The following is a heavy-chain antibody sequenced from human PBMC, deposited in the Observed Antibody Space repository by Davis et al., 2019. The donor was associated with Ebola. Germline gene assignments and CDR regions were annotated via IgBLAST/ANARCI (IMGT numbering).Heavy chain of an antibody. D-gene: IGHD6-13*01. V-gene: IGHV1-3*01. J-gene: IGHJ4*02. CDR3: ARDQRAGSLDY. CDR2: VHGGNGNT. Sequence: ASVKVSCKASGYIFTTYAMHWVRQAPGQRLEWMGWVHGGNGNTKYSQRFQGRVTMTTDTSTSTAYMELRSLRSDDTAVYYCARDQRAGSLDYWGQGTLVTVSS. CDR1: GYIFTTYA.